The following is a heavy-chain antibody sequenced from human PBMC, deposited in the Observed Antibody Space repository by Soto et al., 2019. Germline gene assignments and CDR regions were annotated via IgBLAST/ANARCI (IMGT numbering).Heavy chain of an antibody. V-gene: IGHV1-2*04. Sequence: QVQLVQSGAEVKKPGASVKVSCKASGYTFTGYYMHWVRQAPGQGLEWMGWINPNRGGTNYAQKLRGWVTMTRDTAISTAYMELSRLRSDDTAVYYCARDGYNGDMDVWGKGTTVTVSS. D-gene: IGHD1-20*01. CDR1: GYTFTGYY. J-gene: IGHJ6*03. CDR2: INPNRGGT. CDR3: ARDGYNGDMDV.